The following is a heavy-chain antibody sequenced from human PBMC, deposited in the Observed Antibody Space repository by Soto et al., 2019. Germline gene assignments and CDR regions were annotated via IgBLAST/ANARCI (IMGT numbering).Heavy chain of an antibody. CDR1: GGSISSSY. CDR3: ARESDWSGYFVY. Sequence: PSETLSLTCTISGGSISSSYWSWVRQTPGKTLEWIGYIYYNRKTDYNPSLKSRVTISVDTSKSQVSLKLTSVSAADTAVYYCARESDWSGYFVYWGQGSPVTVSS. V-gene: IGHV4-59*01. J-gene: IGHJ4*02. D-gene: IGHD3-3*01. CDR2: IYYNRKT.